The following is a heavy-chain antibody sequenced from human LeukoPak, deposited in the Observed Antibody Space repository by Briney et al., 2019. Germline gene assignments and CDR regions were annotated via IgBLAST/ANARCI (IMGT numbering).Heavy chain of an antibody. Sequence: SVKVSCKASGGTFSSYAISWVRQAPGQGLEWMGRIIPIFGTANYAQKFQGRVTITTDESTSTAYMELSSLRSEDTAVYYCARDKGRGSWFDHWGQGTLVTVSS. V-gene: IGHV1-69*05. CDR2: IIPIFGTA. CDR1: GGTFSSYA. J-gene: IGHJ5*02. D-gene: IGHD3-10*01. CDR3: ARDKGRGSWFDH.